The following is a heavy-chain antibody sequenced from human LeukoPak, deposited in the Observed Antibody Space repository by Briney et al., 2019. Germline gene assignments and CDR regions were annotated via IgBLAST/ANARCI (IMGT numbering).Heavy chain of an antibody. CDR2: ISAYNGNT. Sequence: VASVKVSCKASGYTFTSYGISWVRQAPGQGLEWMGWISAYNGNTNYAQKLQGRVTMTTDTSTSTAYMELSSLRSEDTAVYYCARGGYYYDSSGYYWPQYYYYGMDVWGQGTTVTVPS. J-gene: IGHJ6*02. V-gene: IGHV1-18*01. CDR3: ARGGYYYDSSGYYWPQYYYYGMDV. D-gene: IGHD3-22*01. CDR1: GYTFTSYG.